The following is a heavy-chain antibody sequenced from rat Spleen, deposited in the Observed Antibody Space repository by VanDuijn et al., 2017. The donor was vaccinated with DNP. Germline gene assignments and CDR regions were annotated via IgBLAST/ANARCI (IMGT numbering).Heavy chain of an antibody. J-gene: IGHJ1*01. CDR1: GFTFSDYA. CDR2: ISPSGSRT. V-gene: IGHV5-17*01. CDR3: ARGSTSIYWYFDF. D-gene: IGHD3-1*01. Sequence: EVQLVESGGGLVQPGRSLKLSCAASGFTFSDYAMAWVRQAPKKGLEWVAAISPSGSRTYYPDSVKGRFTISRDDAKSCLYLQMNSLKSEDTATYYCARGSTSIYWYFDFWGPGTMVTVSS.